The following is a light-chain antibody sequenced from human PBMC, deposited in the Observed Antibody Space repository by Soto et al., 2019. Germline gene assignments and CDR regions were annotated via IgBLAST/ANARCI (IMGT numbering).Light chain of an antibody. CDR2: DVS. CDR3: CSYAGSPYV. V-gene: IGLV2-11*01. J-gene: IGLJ1*01. Sequence: QSALTRPRSVSGSPGQSVTISCTGTSSDVGGYNYVSWYQQHPGKAPKLMIYDVSTRPSGVPDRFSGSKSGTTASLTISGLQAEDEADYYCCSYAGSPYVFGTGTKLTVL. CDR1: SSDVGGYNY.